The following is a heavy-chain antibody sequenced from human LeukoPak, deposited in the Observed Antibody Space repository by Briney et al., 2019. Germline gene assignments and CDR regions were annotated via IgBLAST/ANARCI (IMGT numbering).Heavy chain of an antibody. V-gene: IGHV3-21*01. Sequence: GGSLRLSCAASGFTFTSHSMNWVRQAPGKGLEWVSSISSSSSYIYYADSVKGRFTISRDNAKNSLYLQMNRLRAEDTAVYYCRSYSSSSGYYYYMDVWGKGTTVTVS. CDR2: ISSSSSYI. J-gene: IGHJ6*03. D-gene: IGHD6-6*01. CDR1: GFTFTSHS. CDR3: RSYSSSSGYYYYMDV.